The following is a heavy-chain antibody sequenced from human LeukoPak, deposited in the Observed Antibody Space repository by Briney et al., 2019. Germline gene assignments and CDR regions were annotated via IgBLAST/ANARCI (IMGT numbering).Heavy chain of an antibody. J-gene: IGHJ4*02. V-gene: IGHV4-34*01. CDR2: INHSGST. CDR3: AGRGAPVAGASSFDF. Sequence: SETLSLTCAVYGGSFSGYYWSWIRQPPGKGLEWIGEINHSGSTNYNPSLKSRVTISVDTSKNQFSLKVTSVTAADTAVYYCAGRGAPVAGASSFDFWGQGTLVTVSS. D-gene: IGHD6-19*01. CDR1: GGSFSGYY.